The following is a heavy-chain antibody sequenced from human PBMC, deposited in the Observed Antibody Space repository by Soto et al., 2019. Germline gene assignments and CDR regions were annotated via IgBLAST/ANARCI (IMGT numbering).Heavy chain of an antibody. J-gene: IGHJ4*02. V-gene: IGHV4-30-4*01. CDR1: GGSISSGDYY. Sequence: LSLTCTVSGGSISSGDYYWSWIRQPPGKGLEWIGYIYYSGSTYYNPSLKSRVTISVGTSKNQFSLKLSSVTAADTAVYYCARGGDPYYDILTGYYSPTRFDYWGQGTLVTVSS. D-gene: IGHD3-9*01. CDR2: IYYSGST. CDR3: ARGGDPYYDILTGYYSPTRFDY.